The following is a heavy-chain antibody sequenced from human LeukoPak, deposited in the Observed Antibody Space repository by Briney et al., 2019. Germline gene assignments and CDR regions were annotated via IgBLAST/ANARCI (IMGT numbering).Heavy chain of an antibody. J-gene: IGHJ6*02. D-gene: IGHD2/OR15-2a*01. CDR2: ISWNSGSI. V-gene: IGHV3-9*01. CDR3: AKLLSAASDYYYYYYGMDV. Sequence: GGSLRLSCAASGFTFDDYAMHWVRQAPGKGLEWVSGISWNSGSIGYADSVKGRFTISRDNAKNSLYLQMNSLRAEDTALYYCAKLLSAASDYYYYYYGMDVWGQGTTVTVSS. CDR1: GFTFDDYA.